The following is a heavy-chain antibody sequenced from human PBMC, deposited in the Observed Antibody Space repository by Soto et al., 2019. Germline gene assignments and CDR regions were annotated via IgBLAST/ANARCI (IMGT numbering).Heavy chain of an antibody. Sequence: QVQLVQSGGEVKKPGATVTVSCKASGYTFINYHITWVRQAPGPGLEWMAWINTYNGTTDYAQRFQGRVTMTRDTTTRTAYMELRNLGSDDTAVYFCAKSPRGEMATDWGQGTLVTVSS. D-gene: IGHD5-12*01. J-gene: IGHJ4*02. CDR2: INTYNGTT. V-gene: IGHV1-18*01. CDR3: AKSPRGEMATD. CDR1: GYTFINYH.